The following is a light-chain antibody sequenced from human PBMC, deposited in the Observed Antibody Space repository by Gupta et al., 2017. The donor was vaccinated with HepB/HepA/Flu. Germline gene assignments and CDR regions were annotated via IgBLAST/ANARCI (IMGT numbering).Light chain of an antibody. Sequence: QSALTQPASVSGSPGQSITLSCTGTSSDVGSYNFVSWYQQHPGKAPKLMIYEISKRPSGVSNRFSGSKSGNTASLTISGLQAEDEADYYCCSYAGSYYVFGTGTKVTVL. J-gene: IGLJ1*01. CDR1: SSDVGSYNF. CDR3: CSYAGSYYV. V-gene: IGLV2-23*02. CDR2: EIS.